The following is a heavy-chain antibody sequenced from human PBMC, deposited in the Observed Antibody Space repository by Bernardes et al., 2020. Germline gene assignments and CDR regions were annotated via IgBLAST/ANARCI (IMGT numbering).Heavy chain of an antibody. D-gene: IGHD6-13*01. V-gene: IGHV1-2*02. CDR3: ARVSFSSSWSFDY. Sequence: ASVKVSCKASGYTFTGYYMHWVRQAPGQGLEWMGWINPNSGGTNYAQKFQGRVTMTRDTSISTAYMELSRLRSDDTAVYYCARVSFSSSWSFDYWGQGTLVTVS. J-gene: IGHJ4*02. CDR2: INPNSGGT. CDR1: GYTFTGYY.